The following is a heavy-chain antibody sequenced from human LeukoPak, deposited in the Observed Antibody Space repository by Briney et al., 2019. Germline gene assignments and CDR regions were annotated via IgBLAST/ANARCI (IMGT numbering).Heavy chain of an antibody. D-gene: IGHD2-2*03. J-gene: IGHJ4*02. Sequence: SETLSLTCTVSGGSISSSSYYWGWIRQPPGKGLEWIGIIYYSGSTYYNPSLKSRVTISVDTSKNQFSLKLSSVTAADTAVYYCARRTGYCSSTSCLYYFDYWGQGTLVTVSS. CDR3: ARRTGYCSSTSCLYYFDY. CDR2: IYYSGST. V-gene: IGHV4-39*01. CDR1: GGSISSSSYY.